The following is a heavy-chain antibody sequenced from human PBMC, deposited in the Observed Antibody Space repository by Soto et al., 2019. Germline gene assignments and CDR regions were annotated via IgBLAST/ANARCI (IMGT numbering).Heavy chain of an antibody. Sequence: PAETLSLTCAVSGFSFSSGGYYWGWLRQHPGKGLEWIGYIYYSGSTYYNPSLKSRVTISVDTSKNQFSLKLSSVTAANTAVYYYARVFYDYWSGHFDFWGQGTLVTVSS. V-gene: IGHV4-31*11. J-gene: IGHJ4*02. CDR2: IYYSGST. D-gene: IGHD3-3*01. CDR1: GFSFSSGGYY. CDR3: ARVFYDYWSGHFDF.